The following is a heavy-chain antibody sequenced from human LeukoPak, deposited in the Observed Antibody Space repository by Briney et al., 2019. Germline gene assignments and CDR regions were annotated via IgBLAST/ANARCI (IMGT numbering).Heavy chain of an antibody. CDR1: GGSFSGYY. CDR2: INHSGST. V-gene: IGHV4-34*01. J-gene: IGHJ4*02. CDR3: ARGSITMTLDY. Sequence: PSETLSLTCAVYGGSFSGYYWSWIRQPPGKGLEWIGEINHSGSTNYNPSLKSRVTISVDTSKNQFSLKLSSVTAADTAVYYCARGSITMTLDYWGQGTLVTVSS. D-gene: IGHD3-22*01.